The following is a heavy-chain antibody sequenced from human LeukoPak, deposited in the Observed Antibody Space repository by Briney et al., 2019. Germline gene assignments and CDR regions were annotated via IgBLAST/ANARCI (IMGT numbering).Heavy chain of an antibody. Sequence: ASVKVSCKASGYTFTGYYIHWVRQAPGQGLEWMGWINPGSGDTNYAPKFQGRVAMTRDASISTAYMELSSLRSDDTAEYYCARARHYDFWSGYSNYYGMDVWGQGTTVTVSS. CDR1: GYTFTGYY. J-gene: IGHJ6*02. CDR2: INPGSGDT. D-gene: IGHD3-3*01. V-gene: IGHV1-2*02. CDR3: ARARHYDFWSGYSNYYGMDV.